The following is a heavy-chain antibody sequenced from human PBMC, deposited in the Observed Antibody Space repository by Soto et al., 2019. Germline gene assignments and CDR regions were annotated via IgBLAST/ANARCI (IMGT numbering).Heavy chain of an antibody. Sequence: RVSCAASEFTSRSYWMQWVRKAPGKGLVWVSWINSDGSSTSYADSVKGRFTISRDNAKNTLYLQMNSLRAEDTAVYYCASGGSSLNFDSWGQGTLVTVSS. CDR2: INSDGSST. D-gene: IGHD6-6*01. V-gene: IGHV3-74*01. CDR1: EFTSRSYW. J-gene: IGHJ4*02. CDR3: ASGGSSLNFDS.